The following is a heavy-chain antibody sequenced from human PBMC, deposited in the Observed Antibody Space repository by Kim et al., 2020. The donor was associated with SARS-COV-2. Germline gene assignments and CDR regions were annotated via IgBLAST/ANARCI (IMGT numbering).Heavy chain of an antibody. CDR2: ISYDGSNK. V-gene: IGHV3-33*05. D-gene: IGHD6-19*01. CDR3: ARDMGIAVAGPAEEYYGMDV. Sequence: GGSLRLSCAASGFTFSSYGMHWVRQAPGKGLEWVAVISYDGSNKYYADSVKGRFTISRDNSKNTLYLQMNSLRAEDTAVYYCARDMGIAVAGPAEEYYGMDVWGQGTTVTVSS. CDR1: GFTFSSYG. J-gene: IGHJ6*02.